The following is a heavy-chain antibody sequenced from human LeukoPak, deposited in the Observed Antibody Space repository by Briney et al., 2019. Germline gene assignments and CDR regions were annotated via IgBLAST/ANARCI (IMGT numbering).Heavy chain of an antibody. Sequence: ASVKVSCKASGYTFTSSDINWVRQATGQGLEWMGWMNPNSGNTGYAQKFQGRVTMTRNTSISTAYMELSSLRSEDTAVYYCARHTRRVLRYFDWFQGFDAFDIWGQGTMVTVSS. CDR1: GYTFTSSD. CDR3: ARHTRRVLRYFDWFQGFDAFDI. V-gene: IGHV1-8*01. J-gene: IGHJ3*02. D-gene: IGHD3-9*01. CDR2: MNPNSGNT.